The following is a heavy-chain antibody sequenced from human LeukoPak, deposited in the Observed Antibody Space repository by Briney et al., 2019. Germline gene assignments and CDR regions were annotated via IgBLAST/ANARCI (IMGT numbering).Heavy chain of an antibody. J-gene: IGHJ3*02. CDR2: INSDGSST. D-gene: IGHD3-10*01. Sequence: PGGSLRLSCAASGFTFSRYWMHWVRHAPGKGLVWVSRINSDGSSTSYADSVKGRFTISRENAKNTLYLQVNSLRAEDTAVYYCARGMYYYGSGSYYRVDSFDIWGQGTMVTVSS. CDR3: ARGMYYYGSGSYYRVDSFDI. V-gene: IGHV3-74*01. CDR1: GFTFSRYW.